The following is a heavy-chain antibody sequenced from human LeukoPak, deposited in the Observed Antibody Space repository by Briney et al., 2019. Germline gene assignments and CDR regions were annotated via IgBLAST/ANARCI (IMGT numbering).Heavy chain of an antibody. D-gene: IGHD3-10*01. Sequence: GGSLRLSCTTSKFNFNSYGMTWVRQAPGKGLEWVSSISGSGGSTQYAASVQGRFTISRDNSKNTLYLQMNSLRAEDTAVYYCAKRVSTMVRGSRRFDYWGQGTLVTVSS. J-gene: IGHJ4*02. V-gene: IGHV3-23*01. CDR2: ISGSGGST. CDR3: AKRVSTMVRGSRRFDY. CDR1: KFNFNSYG.